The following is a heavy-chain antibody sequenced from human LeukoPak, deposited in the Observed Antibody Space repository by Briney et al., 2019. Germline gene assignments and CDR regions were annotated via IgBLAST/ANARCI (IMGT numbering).Heavy chain of an antibody. D-gene: IGHD6-6*01. CDR3: ARTISSRIAARRPVYYFDY. J-gene: IGHJ4*02. Sequence: ASVKVSCKASGYTFTSYYMHWVRQAPGQGLEWMGLINPSGGSTSYAQKFQGRVTMTRDISTSTVYMELSSLRSEDTAVYYCARTISSRIAARRPVYYFDYWGQGTLVTVSS. V-gene: IGHV1-46*01. CDR1: GYTFTSYY. CDR2: INPSGGST.